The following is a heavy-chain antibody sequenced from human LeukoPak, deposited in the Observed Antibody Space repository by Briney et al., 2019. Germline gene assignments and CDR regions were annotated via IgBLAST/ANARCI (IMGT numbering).Heavy chain of an antibody. J-gene: IGHJ4*02. CDR2: INHSGST. CDR1: GGSFSGYY. Sequence: SETLSLTCAVYGGSFSGYYWGWTRQPPGKGLEWIGEINHSGSTNYNPSLKSRVTISLDTSKNQLSLKLSSVTAADTAVYYCARHPFDYWGQGTLVTVSS. CDR3: ARHPFDY. V-gene: IGHV4-34*01.